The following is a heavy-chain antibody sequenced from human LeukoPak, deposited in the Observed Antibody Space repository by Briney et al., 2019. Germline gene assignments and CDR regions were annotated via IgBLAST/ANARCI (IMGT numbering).Heavy chain of an antibody. J-gene: IGHJ4*02. CDR1: GSTFSNYA. V-gene: IGHV3-23*01. D-gene: IGHD6-19*01. Sequence: PGGSLRLSCAASGSTFSNYAMRWVRQAAGKGLEWDSGISGSGDTTYDADSVKGRFTISRDNSKNTLYLQMNSLRAEDTAVYYSARRSGIAVAGAFDHWGQGTLVTVSS. CDR2: ISGSGDTT. CDR3: ARRSGIAVAGAFDH.